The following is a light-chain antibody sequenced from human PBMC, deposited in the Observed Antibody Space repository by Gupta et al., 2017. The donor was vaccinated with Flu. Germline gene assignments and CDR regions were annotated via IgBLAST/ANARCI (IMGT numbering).Light chain of an antibody. J-gene: IGKJ2*01. CDR2: GAS. Sequence: ERATLSCRASQSVSIKLAWYQQQPGQAPRLLIYGASTRATGIPARFSGSGSGTEFTLTISSLQSEDFAVYYCQQYNDWPLYTFGQGTKLEIK. CDR3: QQYNDWPLYT. CDR1: QSVSIK. V-gene: IGKV3-15*01.